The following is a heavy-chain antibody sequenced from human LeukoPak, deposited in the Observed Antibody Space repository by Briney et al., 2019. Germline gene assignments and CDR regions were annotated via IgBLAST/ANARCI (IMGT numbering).Heavy chain of an antibody. D-gene: IGHD5-18*01. V-gene: IGHV3-15*01. J-gene: IGHJ4*02. CDR1: GFTFSNAC. CDR3: TTGTWIQLWLADY. Sequence: GGSLRLFCAASGFTFSNACMSWVRHDPGKGLEWVGHVKTKTDGGTTDYAAPVKGRFTISRDDSKNTLYLQMNSLKTEDTAVYYCTTGTWIQLWLADYWGQGTLVTVSS. CDR2: VKTKTDGGTT.